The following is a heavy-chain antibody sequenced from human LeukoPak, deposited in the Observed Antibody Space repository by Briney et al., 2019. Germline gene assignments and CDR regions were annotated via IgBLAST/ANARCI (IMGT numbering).Heavy chain of an antibody. Sequence: GGSLRLSCAASGFTFSSYSMNWVRQAPGKGLEWVSYISSSSSTIYYADSVKGRFTISRDNAKNSLYLQMNSLRAEDTAVNYCARDRSRDVYNWGAFDIWGQGTMVIVSS. CDR1: GFTFSSYS. V-gene: IGHV3-48*01. D-gene: IGHD5-24*01. CDR3: ARDRSRDVYNWGAFDI. J-gene: IGHJ3*02. CDR2: ISSSSSTI.